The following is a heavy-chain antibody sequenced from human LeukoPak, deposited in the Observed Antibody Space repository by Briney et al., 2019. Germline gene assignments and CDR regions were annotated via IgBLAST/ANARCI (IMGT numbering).Heavy chain of an antibody. CDR3: AKDRPTWPIDY. CDR1: GFTFSSYS. V-gene: IGHV3-23*01. CDR2: IRSSGGHT. Sequence: PGGSLRLSCAPSGFTFSSYSMSWVRQAPGKGLEWVSSIRSSGGHTSYRDSVNGRFIISRDNSKKTMYLQMNSLRAEDTAVYYCAKDRPTWPIDYWGQGTLVTVSS. J-gene: IGHJ4*02. D-gene: IGHD5-12*01.